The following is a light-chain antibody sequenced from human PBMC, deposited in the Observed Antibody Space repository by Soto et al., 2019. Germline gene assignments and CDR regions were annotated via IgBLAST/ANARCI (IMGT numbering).Light chain of an antibody. CDR1: SSDVGGYNY. CDR3: SSYTSSSTLV. Sequence: QSALTQPASVSGSPGQSITISCTGTSSDVGGYNYVSWYQQHPGKAPKLMIYEVSNRPSGVSNRFSSSKSGNTASLTISGLQAEDKADYYCSSYTSSSTLVFGGGTKLTVL. CDR2: EVS. J-gene: IGLJ2*01. V-gene: IGLV2-14*01.